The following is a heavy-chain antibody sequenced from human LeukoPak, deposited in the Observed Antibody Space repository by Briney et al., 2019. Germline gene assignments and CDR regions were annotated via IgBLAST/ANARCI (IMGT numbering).Heavy chain of an antibody. CDR3: ARVDIVVVPAAIVGSGYYYYYMDV. V-gene: IGHV3-11*04. D-gene: IGHD2-2*02. CDR1: GFTFSDYY. J-gene: IGHJ6*03. Sequence: PGGSLRLSCAASGFTFSDYYMSWIRQAPGKGLEWVSYISSSGSTIYYADSVKGRFTISRDNAKNSLYLQMNSLRAEDTAVYYCARVDIVVVPAAIVGSGYYYYYMDVWGKGTTVTVSS. CDR2: ISSSGSTI.